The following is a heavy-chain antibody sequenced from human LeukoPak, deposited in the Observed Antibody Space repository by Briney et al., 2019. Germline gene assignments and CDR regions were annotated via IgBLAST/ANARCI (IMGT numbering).Heavy chain of an antibody. CDR3: ARSFRHYYYYMDV. CDR2: IYYSGST. V-gene: IGHV4-61*08. Sequence: SETLSLTCAVSGGSISSGGYSWSWIRQPPGKGLEWIGYIYYSGSTNYNPSLQSRVTISVDTSNNQFSLKLSSVTAADTAVYYCARSFRHYYYYMDVWGQGTTVTVSS. J-gene: IGHJ6*03. CDR1: GGSISSGGYS.